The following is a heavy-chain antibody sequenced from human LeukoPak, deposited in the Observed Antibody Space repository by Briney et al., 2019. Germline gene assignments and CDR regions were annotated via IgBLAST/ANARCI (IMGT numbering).Heavy chain of an antibody. CDR3: ARESGYCSGGSCPALDY. V-gene: IGHV4-61*01. D-gene: IGHD2-15*01. CDR2: IYYSGST. CDR1: GGSVSSGSYY. Sequence: SETLSLTCTVSGGSVSSGSYYWSWIRQPPGKGLEWIGYIYYSGSTNYNPSLKSRVTISVDTSKNQFSLKLSSVTAADTAVYYCARESGYCSGGSCPALDYWGQGTLVTVST. J-gene: IGHJ4*02.